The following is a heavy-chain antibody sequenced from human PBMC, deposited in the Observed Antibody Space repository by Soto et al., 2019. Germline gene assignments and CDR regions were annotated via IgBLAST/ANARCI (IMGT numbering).Heavy chain of an antibody. CDR3: AKGGDSSSWKNWFDP. CDR2: ISGSGSSI. Sequence: HGGSLRLSCAASGFTFSNYPMTWVRQAPGKGLEWVSGISGSGSSIYYADSVKGRFTISRDNSKNTLYLQMNSLRAEDTAVYYCAKGGDSSSWKNWFDPWGQGTLVTVSS. CDR1: GFTFSNYP. D-gene: IGHD6-13*01. V-gene: IGHV3-23*01. J-gene: IGHJ5*02.